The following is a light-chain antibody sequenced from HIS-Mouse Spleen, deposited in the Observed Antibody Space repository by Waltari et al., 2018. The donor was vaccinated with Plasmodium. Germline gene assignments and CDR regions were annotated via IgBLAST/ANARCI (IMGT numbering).Light chain of an antibody. CDR2: KVS. J-gene: IGKJ2*01. Sequence: DVVMTQSPLSLPVTLGQPASISCRSSQSLVHSDGNTYLNWLQQRPGQSPRRLIYKVSNRDSGVPDRFSGSGSGTDFTLKISRVEADDVGVYYCMQGTHWPRTFGQGTKLEIK. V-gene: IGKV2-30*02. CDR1: QSLVHSDGNTY. CDR3: MQGTHWPRT.